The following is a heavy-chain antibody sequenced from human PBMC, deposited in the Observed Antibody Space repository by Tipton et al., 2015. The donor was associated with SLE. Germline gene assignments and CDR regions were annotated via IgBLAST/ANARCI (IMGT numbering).Heavy chain of an antibody. J-gene: IGHJ4*02. CDR2: ISSDGGHK. CDR3: ARRINLDY. D-gene: IGHD3-16*01. CDR1: GFTFTRNA. V-gene: IGHV3-30*04. Sequence: SLRLSCAASGFTFTRNAFHWVRQAPGKGLEWVSVISSDGGHKYYADAVKGRFTISRDNPKNTLYLQMNSLRAEDTAVYYCARRINLDYWGQGTLVTVSS.